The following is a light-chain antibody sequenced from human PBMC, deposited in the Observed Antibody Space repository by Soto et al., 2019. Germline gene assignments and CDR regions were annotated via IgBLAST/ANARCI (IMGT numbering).Light chain of an antibody. J-gene: IGKJ5*01. CDR3: MQALQSLN. V-gene: IGKV2-28*01. CDR2: FGS. CDR1: QILLYNNTYNY. Sequence: EIVMTHSPGTLPVTPVDPASISFMSSQILLYNNTYNYLDWYVQKPGQSPQLLIYFGSNRAPGVPDRFSGSGSGTDFTLKINRVEAEDVGTYYCMQALQSLNFGQGTRLEIK.